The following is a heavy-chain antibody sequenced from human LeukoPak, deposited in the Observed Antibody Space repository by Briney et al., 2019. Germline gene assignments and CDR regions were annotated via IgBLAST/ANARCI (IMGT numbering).Heavy chain of an antibody. D-gene: IGHD3-10*01. Sequence: GGSLRLSCAASGFTFSSYSMNWVRQAPGKGLEWVSYISSSSSTIYYADSVKGRFTISRDNAKNSLYLQMNSLRAEDTAVYYCARDSPRAAVRGAFDIWGQGTMVTVSS. CDR2: ISSSSSTI. J-gene: IGHJ3*02. V-gene: IGHV3-48*01. CDR3: ARDSPRAAVRGAFDI. CDR1: GFTFSSYS.